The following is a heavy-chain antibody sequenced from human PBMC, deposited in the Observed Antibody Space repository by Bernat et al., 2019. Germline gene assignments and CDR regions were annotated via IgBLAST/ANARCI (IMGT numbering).Heavy chain of an antibody. CDR3: AKDPRELGQFWFDP. CDR2: LSGSGGST. CDR1: GFNFSSYA. J-gene: IGHJ5*02. V-gene: IGHV3-23*01. D-gene: IGHD1-26*01. Sequence: EVQLLESGGDLVQPGGSLRLSCAASGFNFSSYAMSWVRQDPGKGLEWVSRLSGSGGSTNYADSVKGRFTISRDNSKNPLYLQMNTLRAEDTAVNYCAKDPRELGQFWFDPWGQGTLVTVSS.